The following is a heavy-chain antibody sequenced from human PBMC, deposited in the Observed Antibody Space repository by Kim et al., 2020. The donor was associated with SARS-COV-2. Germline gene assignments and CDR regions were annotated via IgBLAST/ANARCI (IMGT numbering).Heavy chain of an antibody. CDR2: IYYSGST. D-gene: IGHD3-3*01. CDR3: AREIGDFWSGYQFPYGMDV. V-gene: IGHV4-59*01. Sequence: SETLSLTCTVSGGSISSYYWSWIRQPPGKGLEWIGYIYYSGSTNYNPSLKSRVTISVDTSKNQFSLKLSSVTAADTAVYYCAREIGDFWSGYQFPYGMDVWGQGTTVTVSS. J-gene: IGHJ6*02. CDR1: GGSISSYY.